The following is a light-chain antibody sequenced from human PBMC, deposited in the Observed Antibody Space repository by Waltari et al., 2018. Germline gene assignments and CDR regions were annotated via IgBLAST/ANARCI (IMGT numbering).Light chain of an antibody. J-gene: IGKJ5*01. CDR3: QQLKGFPIT. Sequence: DIQMTQSPSSLSASVGDRVTITCQASQDISNYLNWYQQKPGKAPKLLIYDASNLETGVPSRFSGSGSGTDFTFTISSLQPEDFATYYCQQLKGFPITFGQGTRLEIK. V-gene: IGKV1-33*01. CDR2: DAS. CDR1: QDISNY.